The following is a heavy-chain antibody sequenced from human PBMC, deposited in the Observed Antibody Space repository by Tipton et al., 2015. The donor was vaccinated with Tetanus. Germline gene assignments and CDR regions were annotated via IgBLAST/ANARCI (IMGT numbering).Heavy chain of an antibody. V-gene: IGHV6-1*01. J-gene: IGHJ4*02. CDR1: GDSVSSNSAA. CDR2: TYYRSKWNN. D-gene: IGHD4-17*01. Sequence: GLVKPSQTLSLTCAISGDSVSSNSAAWNWIRQSPSRGLEWLGRTYYRSKWNNEYAVSVKSRLTINPDTSKNQVSLQLNSVTPDDTAVYYCASSTVTRWGPGTLVTVSS. CDR3: ASSTVTR.